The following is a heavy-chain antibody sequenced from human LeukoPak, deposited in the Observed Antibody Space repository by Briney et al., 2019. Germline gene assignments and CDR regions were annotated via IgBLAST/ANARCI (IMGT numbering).Heavy chain of an antibody. CDR2: MYTSGST. J-gene: IGHJ4*02. CDR1: GGSISSGSYY. V-gene: IGHV4-61*02. D-gene: IGHD5-12*01. Sequence: PSQTLSLTCTVSGGSISSGSYYWSWIRQPAGKGLEWIGRMYTSGSTNYNPSLKSRVTISVDTSKNQFSLKLSSVTAADTAVYYCARGDGYDGYFDYWGQGTLVTVSS. CDR3: ARGDGYDGYFDY.